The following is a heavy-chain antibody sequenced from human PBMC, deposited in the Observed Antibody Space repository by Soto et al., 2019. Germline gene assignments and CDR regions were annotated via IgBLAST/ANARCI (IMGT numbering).Heavy chain of an antibody. CDR3: ARSQGYCSSTSCSMPANYYYYYGMDV. J-gene: IGHJ6*02. CDR1: GYNFDNYW. CDR2: VDPSDSYV. V-gene: IGHV5-10-1*01. D-gene: IGHD2-2*01. Sequence: GESLKISCKTSGYNFDNYWIIWVRQMPGKGLEWMGRVDPSDSYVNYSPSFQGHIAISIDKSINTAYLQWSSLKASDTAIYYCARSQGYCSSTSCSMPANYYYYYGMDVWGQGTTVTVSS.